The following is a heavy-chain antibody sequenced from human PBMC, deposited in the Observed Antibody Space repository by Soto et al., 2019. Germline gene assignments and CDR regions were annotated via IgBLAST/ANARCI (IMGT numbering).Heavy chain of an antibody. D-gene: IGHD6-19*01. CDR1: EFTFSNYA. J-gene: IGHJ4*02. V-gene: IGHV3-23*01. CDR3: ARRSSGLYFDY. CDR2: ISGSGGST. Sequence: EVQLLESGGGLVQPGGSLRLSCAAPEFTFSNYAMNWVRQAPGKGLEWVSVISGSGGSTYYADSVKGRFTISRDNSKNTLYLQMTSLRGEDTAVYYCARRSSGLYFDYWVQGTLVTVSS.